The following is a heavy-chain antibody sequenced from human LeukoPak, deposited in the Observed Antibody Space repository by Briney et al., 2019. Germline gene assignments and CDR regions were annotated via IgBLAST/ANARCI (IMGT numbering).Heavy chain of an antibody. CDR1: GGSISSYY. V-gene: IGHV4-4*07. J-gene: IGHJ6*03. CDR3: ARIYCGGDCRGYYYHYYMDV. Sequence: MPSETLSLTCTVSGGSISSYYWSWLRQPAGKGLEWIGRIYTSGSTNYNPSLKSRVTISVDTSKSQFSLKLSSVTAADTAVYYCARIYCGGDCRGYYYHYYMDVWGKGTTVTISS. CDR2: IYTSGST. D-gene: IGHD2-21*02.